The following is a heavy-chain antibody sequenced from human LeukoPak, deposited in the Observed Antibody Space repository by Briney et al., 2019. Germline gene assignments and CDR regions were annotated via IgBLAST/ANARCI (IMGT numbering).Heavy chain of an antibody. Sequence: SETLSLTCTVSGGSISSSSYYWGWIRQPPGKGLEWIGSIYYSGSTYYNPSLKSRVTISVDTSKNQFSLKLSSVTAADTAVYYCARVVSSGWRDFDYWAREPWSPSPQ. J-gene: IGHJ4*02. CDR2: IYYSGST. CDR3: ARVVSSGWRDFDY. CDR1: GGSISSSSYY. D-gene: IGHD6-19*01. V-gene: IGHV4-39*07.